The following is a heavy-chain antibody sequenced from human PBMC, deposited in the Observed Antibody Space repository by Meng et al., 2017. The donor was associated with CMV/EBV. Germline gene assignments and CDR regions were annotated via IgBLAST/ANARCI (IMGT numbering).Heavy chain of an antibody. CDR3: TTDRDWNDWNYYYGMDV. J-gene: IGHJ6*02. Sequence: GESLKISCAASGFTFSNVWMSWVRQAPGKGLEWVGRIKSKTDGGTTDYAAPVKGRFTISRDDSKNTLYLQMNSLKTEDTAVYYCTTDRDWNDWNYYYGMDVWGQGTTVTVSS. V-gene: IGHV3-15*01. D-gene: IGHD1-1*01. CDR1: GFTFSNVW. CDR2: IKSKTDGGTT.